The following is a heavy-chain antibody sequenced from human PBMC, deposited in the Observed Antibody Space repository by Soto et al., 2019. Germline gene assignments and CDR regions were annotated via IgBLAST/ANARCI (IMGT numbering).Heavy chain of an antibody. V-gene: IGHV3-23*01. CDR2: ISGSGGST. CDR3: ANVPIVVVPTNWFDP. CDR1: GFTFSSYA. J-gene: IGHJ5*02. Sequence: PGGSLRLSCAASGFTFSSYAMSWVRQAPGKGLEWVSAISGSGGSTYYADSVKGRFTISRDNSKNTLYLQMNSLRAEDTAVYYCANVPIVVVPTNWFDPWGQGTLVTVSS. D-gene: IGHD2-2*01.